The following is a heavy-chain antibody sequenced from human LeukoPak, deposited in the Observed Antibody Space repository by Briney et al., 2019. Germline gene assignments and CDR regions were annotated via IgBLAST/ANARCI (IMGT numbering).Heavy chain of an antibody. Sequence: GGSLRLSCAASGFTFSSYAMSWVRQTPGKGLEWVSGISGSGGSTYYADSVKGRFTISRDNSKNTLYLQMNSLRAEDAALYYCASLADFWGAFDYWGQGTLVTVSS. CDR3: ASLADFWGAFDY. J-gene: IGHJ4*02. V-gene: IGHV3-23*01. CDR1: GFTFSSYA. CDR2: ISGSGGST. D-gene: IGHD3-3*01.